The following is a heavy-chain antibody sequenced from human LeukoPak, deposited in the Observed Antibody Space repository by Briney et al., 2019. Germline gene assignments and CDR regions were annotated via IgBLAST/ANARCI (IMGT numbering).Heavy chain of an antibody. D-gene: IGHD2-2*01. J-gene: IGHJ6*02. Sequence: SETLSLTCTVSVDSISSGSDYSSWICQPAGEGLDWIGRCYTSRCTNYTPSLNSRVTISVDTSKNQFSLKLSYVTAADTAVYYCAREARYCSSTSCYYYYYGMDVWGQGTTVTVSS. V-gene: IGHV4-61*02. CDR3: AREARYCSSTSCYYYYYGMDV. CDR2: CYTSRCT. CDR1: VDSISSGSDY.